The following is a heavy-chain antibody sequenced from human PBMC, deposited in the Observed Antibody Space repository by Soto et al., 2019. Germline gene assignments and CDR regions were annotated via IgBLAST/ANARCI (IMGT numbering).Heavy chain of an antibody. CDR3: AKSGGYCSGGSCYSNYYYYGMDV. CDR1: GFTFSSYG. D-gene: IGHD2-15*01. Sequence: QVQLVESGGGVVQSGRSLRLSCAASGFTFSSYGMHWVRQAPGKGLEWVAVISYDGSNKYYADSVKGRFTISRDNSKNTLYLQMNSLRAEDTAVYYCAKSGGYCSGGSCYSNYYYYGMDVWGQGTTVTVSS. J-gene: IGHJ6*02. CDR2: ISYDGSNK. V-gene: IGHV3-30*18.